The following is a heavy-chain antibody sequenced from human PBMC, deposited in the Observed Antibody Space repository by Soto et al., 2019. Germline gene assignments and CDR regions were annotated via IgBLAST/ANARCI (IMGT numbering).Heavy chain of an antibody. Sequence: GGSLRLSCAASGFSFRTYWMHWVRQAPGEGLVWVSRINGDGSSTSYADSVKGRFTISRDNAKSTLYLQMNSLIAEDTAVYFCARIIPVGGYYFDYWGQGALVTVSS. D-gene: IGHD2-2*01. CDR1: GFSFRTYW. CDR3: ARIIPVGGYYFDY. CDR2: INGDGSST. V-gene: IGHV3-74*01. J-gene: IGHJ4*02.